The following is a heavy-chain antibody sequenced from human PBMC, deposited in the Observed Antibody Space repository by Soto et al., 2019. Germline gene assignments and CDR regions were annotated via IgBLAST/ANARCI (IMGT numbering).Heavy chain of an antibody. D-gene: IGHD3-22*01. CDR1: GGSISGYF. CDR3: ARAYDSNGNHAFDI. Sequence: SETLSLTCTVSGGSISGYFWSWIRQPAGKGLDWIGRIYSSGSTNYNPSLNSRITMSVDTSKDQFSLKLSSVSAADTAVYYCARAYDSNGNHAFDIWGHGTLVTVSS. V-gene: IGHV4-4*07. CDR2: IYSSGST. J-gene: IGHJ3*02.